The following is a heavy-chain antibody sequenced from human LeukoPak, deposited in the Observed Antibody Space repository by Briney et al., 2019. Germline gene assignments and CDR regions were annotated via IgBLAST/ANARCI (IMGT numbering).Heavy chain of an antibody. D-gene: IGHD6-6*01. CDR3: ARHLGSSVDY. J-gene: IGHJ4*02. CDR2: VYSDGSS. V-gene: IGHV4-39*01. Sequence: SETLSLTCTVSSDSFSTSGYYWGLIRQPPGGGPDWIASVYSDGSSYYNPSLKSRATISVDTSKNQFSLKLTSVTAADTAVYYCARHLGSSVDYWGQGTLVTVSA. CDR1: SDSFSTSGYY.